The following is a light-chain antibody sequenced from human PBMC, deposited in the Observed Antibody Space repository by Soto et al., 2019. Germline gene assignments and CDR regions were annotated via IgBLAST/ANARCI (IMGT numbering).Light chain of an antibody. CDR2: EGS. J-gene: IGLJ1*01. V-gene: IGLV2-23*01. Sequence: QSALTQPASVSGSPGQSITISCTGTSSDVGSYNLVSWYQQHPGKAPKLMIYEGSKRPSGVSNRFSGSKSGNTASLTISGLQAEDEADYYCSSYAGSRHVFGAGTKVTVL. CDR3: SSYAGSRHV. CDR1: SSDVGSYNL.